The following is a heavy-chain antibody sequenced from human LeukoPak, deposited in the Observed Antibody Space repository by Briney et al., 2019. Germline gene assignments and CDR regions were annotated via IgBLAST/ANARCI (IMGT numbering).Heavy chain of an antibody. CDR1: GFTFSNYE. CDR2: ISSSGSTI. D-gene: IGHD3-9*01. J-gene: IGHJ4*02. Sequence: GGPLRLSCAASGFTFSNYEMNWVRQAPGKGLEWVSYISSSGSTIYYADSVKGRFTISRDNAKNSLYLQMNSLRAEDTAVYYCARANVLRYFDWAFDYWGQGMLVTVSS. CDR3: ARANVLRYFDWAFDY. V-gene: IGHV3-48*03.